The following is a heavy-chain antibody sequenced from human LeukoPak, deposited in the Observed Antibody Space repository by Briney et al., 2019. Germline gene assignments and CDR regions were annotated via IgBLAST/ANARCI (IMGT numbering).Heavy chain of an antibody. CDR1: GGSISSYY. CDR3: ARLTPSDSSSWYWYFGL. CDR2: IYYSGST. V-gene: IGHV4-59*08. Sequence: SETLSLTCTVSGGSISSYYWSWIRQPPGKGLEWIGYIYYSGSTNYNPSLKSRVTISVDTSKNQFSLKLNTVTAADTAVYYCARLTPSDSSSWYWYFGLWGRGTLATVSS. D-gene: IGHD6-13*01. J-gene: IGHJ2*01.